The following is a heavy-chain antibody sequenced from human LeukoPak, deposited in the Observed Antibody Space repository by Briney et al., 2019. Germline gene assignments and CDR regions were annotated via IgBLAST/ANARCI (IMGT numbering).Heavy chain of an antibody. Sequence: QAGGSLRLSCAASGFTFSSYGMHWVRQAPGKGLDWVAVISHDGSNKYYADSVKGRFTISRDNSKNKLYLQMNSLRAEDTAVYYCAKLPYYYDSSGYSRQHAFDIWGQGTMVTVSS. J-gene: IGHJ3*02. V-gene: IGHV3-30*18. CDR2: ISHDGSNK. CDR1: GFTFSSYG. D-gene: IGHD3-22*01. CDR3: AKLPYYYDSSGYSRQHAFDI.